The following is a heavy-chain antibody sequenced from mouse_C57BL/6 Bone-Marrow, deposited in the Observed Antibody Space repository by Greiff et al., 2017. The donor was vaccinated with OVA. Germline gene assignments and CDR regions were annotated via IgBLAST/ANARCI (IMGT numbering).Heavy chain of an antibody. CDR3: TRSYSNDGDFDK. Sequence: QVQLKQSGAELVRPGASVTLSCKASGYTFTDYEMHWVKQTPVHGLEWIGDIDPATGGTAYNQKFTGKAILTADKSSSTAYLELSSLTSEDSAVYYCTRSYSNDGDFDKCGQGTTLTVSS. J-gene: IGHJ2*01. CDR1: GYTFTDYE. D-gene: IGHD2-12*01. CDR2: IDPATGGT. V-gene: IGHV1-15*01.